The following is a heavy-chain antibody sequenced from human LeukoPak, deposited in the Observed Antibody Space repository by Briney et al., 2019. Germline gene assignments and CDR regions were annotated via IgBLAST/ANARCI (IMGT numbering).Heavy chain of an antibody. CDR2: IYYSGST. J-gene: IGHJ5*02. D-gene: IGHD3-10*01. CDR1: GGSISSSSYY. Sequence: PSETLSLTCTVSGGSISSSSYYWGWIRQPPGKGLEWIGSIYYSGSTYYNPSLKSRVTISLDTSKSQFSLKLSSVTAADTAVYYCARAGNWFDPWGQGTLVTVSS. CDR3: ARAGNWFDP. V-gene: IGHV4-39*07.